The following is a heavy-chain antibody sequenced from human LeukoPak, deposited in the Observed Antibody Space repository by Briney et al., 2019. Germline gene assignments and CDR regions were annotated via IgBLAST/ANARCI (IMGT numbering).Heavy chain of an antibody. V-gene: IGHV3-48*01. CDR3: ARGGGTVTIYYFDY. J-gene: IGHJ4*02. CDR2: ITNSGNSK. Sequence: PGGSLRLSCAASEFTFSSYSMNWVRQAPGKGLEWVSYITNSGNSKSYADSVKGRFTISRDNSKNTLYLQMNSLRAEDTAVYYCARGGGTVTIYYFDYWGQGTLVTVSS. D-gene: IGHD4-17*01. CDR1: EFTFSSYS.